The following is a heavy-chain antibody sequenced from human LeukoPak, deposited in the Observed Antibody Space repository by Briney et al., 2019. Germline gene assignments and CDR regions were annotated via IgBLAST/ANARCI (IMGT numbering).Heavy chain of an antibody. CDR1: GFTVSINY. D-gene: IGHD2-21*02. J-gene: IGHJ5*02. V-gene: IGHV3-66*01. CDR2: IYRDGST. Sequence: GRSLRLSCAASGFTVSINYVSWVRQAPGKGLEWGSSIYRDGSTYYADSVKGRFNISRDTSKTTVNLQMTHLRVEDTAVYYCARVMTAIPNWFDTWGQGTLVTVSS. CDR3: ARVMTAIPNWFDT.